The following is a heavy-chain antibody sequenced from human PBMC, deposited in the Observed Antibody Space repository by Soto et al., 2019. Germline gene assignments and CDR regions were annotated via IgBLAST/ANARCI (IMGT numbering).Heavy chain of an antibody. D-gene: IGHD3-9*01. CDR3: ARDQKDSDILTGPDY. CDR1: GFTFSSYG. Sequence: LSLSCAASGFTFSSYGMHWVRQAPGKGLEWVAVIWYDGSNKYYADSVKGRSTISRDSSKNTLYLQMNSLRAEDTAVYYCARDQKDSDILTGPDYWGQGTLLTVSS. CDR2: IWYDGSNK. J-gene: IGHJ4*02. V-gene: IGHV3-33*01.